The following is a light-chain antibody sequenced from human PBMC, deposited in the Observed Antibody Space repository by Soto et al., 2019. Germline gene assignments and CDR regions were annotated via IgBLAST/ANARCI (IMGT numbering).Light chain of an antibody. Sequence: EIMLKQSPATLSLSPGERATLSCRASQSVSSYLAWYQQKPGQAPRLLIYDASNRATGIPARFSGSGSGTDFTLTICSLEPEDFAVYYCQQRSNWITFGQGTRLEIK. J-gene: IGKJ5*01. CDR3: QQRSNWIT. CDR2: DAS. CDR1: QSVSSY. V-gene: IGKV3-11*01.